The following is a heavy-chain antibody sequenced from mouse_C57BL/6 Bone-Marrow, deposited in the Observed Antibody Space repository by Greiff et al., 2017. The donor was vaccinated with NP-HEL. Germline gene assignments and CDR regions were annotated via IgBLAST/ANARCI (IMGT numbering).Heavy chain of an antibody. CDR3: TRDEGLGPYFAY. J-gene: IGHJ3*01. CDR1: GFTFSSYA. D-gene: IGHD4-1*01. V-gene: IGHV5-9-1*02. Sequence: EVMLVESGEGLVKPGGSLKLSCAASGFTFSSYAMSWVRQTPEKRLEWVAYISSGGDYIYYADTVKGRFTISRDNARNTLYLQMSSLKSEDTAIYYCTRDEGLGPYFAYWGQGTLVTVSA. CDR2: ISSGGDYI.